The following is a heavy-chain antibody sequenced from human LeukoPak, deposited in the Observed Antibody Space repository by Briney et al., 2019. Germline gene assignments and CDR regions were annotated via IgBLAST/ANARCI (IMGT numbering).Heavy chain of an antibody. V-gene: IGHV4-31*03. CDR1: GGSISSGGYY. Sequence: SETLSLTCTVSGGSISSGGYYWSWIRQHPGRGLEWIGYIYYSGSTYYSPSLKSRVTISADTSKNQFSLKLSSVTAADTAVYYCASRVVAAAGLSAYYFDYWGQGTLVTVSS. J-gene: IGHJ4*02. D-gene: IGHD6-13*01. CDR3: ASRVVAAAGLSAYYFDY. CDR2: IYYSGST.